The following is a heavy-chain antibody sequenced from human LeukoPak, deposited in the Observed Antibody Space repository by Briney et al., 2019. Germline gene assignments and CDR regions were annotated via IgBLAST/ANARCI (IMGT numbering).Heavy chain of an antibody. CDR1: GGSISSYY. V-gene: IGHV4-59*01. Sequence: SETLSLTCTVSGGSISSYYWSWIRQPPGKGLEWIGYIYYRGSTNYNPSLKSRVTISVDTSKNQFSLKLSSVTAADTAVYYCARGLYSSSWYPYYFDYWGQGTLVTVSS. CDR3: ARGLYSSSWYPYYFDY. D-gene: IGHD6-13*01. J-gene: IGHJ4*02. CDR2: IYYRGST.